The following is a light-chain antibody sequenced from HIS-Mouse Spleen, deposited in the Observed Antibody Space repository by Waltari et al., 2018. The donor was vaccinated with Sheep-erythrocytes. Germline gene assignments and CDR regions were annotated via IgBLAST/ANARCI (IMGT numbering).Light chain of an antibody. CDR3: GTWDSSLSAGRV. CDR2: DLS. V-gene: IGLV1-51*01. J-gene: IGLJ3*02. CDR1: SSNIGNNY. Sequence: QSVLTQPPSVSAAPGQKVTISCSGSSSNIGNNYVSWYQQLPGTAPKLLIYDLSKRPSWVPDRFSGAKSGTSATLGITGLQTGDEADYYCGTWDSSLSAGRVFGGGTKLTVL.